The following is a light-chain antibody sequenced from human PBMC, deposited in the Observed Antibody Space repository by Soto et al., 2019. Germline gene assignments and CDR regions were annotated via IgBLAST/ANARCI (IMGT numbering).Light chain of an antibody. Sequence: EVVLTQSPGTLSLSPGERATLSCKASQSVSRNYFAWYQQKPGQAPRLLISGASNSRATGVPDRFSGGGSGTDFILTISRLEPEDFAVYFCQQYGTSPQTFGQGTRLEIK. CDR1: QSVSRNY. V-gene: IGKV3-20*01. J-gene: IGKJ5*01. CDR2: GASN. CDR3: QQYGTSPQT.